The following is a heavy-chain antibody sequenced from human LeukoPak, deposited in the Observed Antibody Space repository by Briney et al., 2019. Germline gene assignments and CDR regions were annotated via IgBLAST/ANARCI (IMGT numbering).Heavy chain of an antibody. CDR1: GFTFSSYS. D-gene: IGHD5-24*01. CDR2: ISSSSSYI. V-gene: IGHV3-21*01. Sequence: GGSLRLTCAASGFTFSSYSMNWVRQAPGKGLEWVSSISSSSSYIYYADSVKGRFTISRDNAKNSLYLQMNSLRAEDTAVYYCAKLVEMATSPLDYWGQGTLVTVSS. J-gene: IGHJ4*02. CDR3: AKLVEMATSPLDY.